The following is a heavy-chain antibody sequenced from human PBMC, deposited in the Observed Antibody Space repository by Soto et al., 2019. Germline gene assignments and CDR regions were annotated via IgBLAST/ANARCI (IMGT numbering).Heavy chain of an antibody. CDR1: GYNFITDW. V-gene: IGHV5-51*01. Sequence: PGESLKIPCKGPGYNFITDWIAWVRQMPGKGLEWMGIIYPVDSETRYSPSFQGQVTFSADKSINTAYLEWNSLKASDTAIYYCARPHTVRGVIGGMDVWGQGTTVTVSS. J-gene: IGHJ6*02. CDR2: IYPVDSET. CDR3: ARPHTVRGVIGGMDV. D-gene: IGHD3-10*01.